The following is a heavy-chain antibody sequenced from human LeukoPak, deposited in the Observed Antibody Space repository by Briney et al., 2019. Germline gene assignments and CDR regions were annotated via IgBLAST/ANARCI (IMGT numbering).Heavy chain of an antibody. CDR3: ARALGGLRGPYYYYYMDV. CDR2: IKQDGSEI. D-gene: IGHD3-16*01. Sequence: GGSLRLSCAASGFTFSSYWMSWVRQAPGKGLEWVANIKQDGSEIYYVDSVKGRFTISRDNAKNSLYLQMNSLRAEDTAVYYCARALGGLRGPYYYYYMDVWGKGTTVTVSS. V-gene: IGHV3-7*01. J-gene: IGHJ6*03. CDR1: GFTFSSYW.